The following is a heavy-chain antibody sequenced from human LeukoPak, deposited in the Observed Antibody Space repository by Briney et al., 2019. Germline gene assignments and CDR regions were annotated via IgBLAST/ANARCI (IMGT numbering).Heavy chain of an antibody. CDR1: GFTFSSYA. V-gene: IGHV3-23*01. Sequence: GGSLRLSCAASGFTFSSYAMSWVRQAPGKGLEWVSAISGSGGSTYYADSVKGRFTISRDNSKDTLFLQMNSLRAEDTAVCYCAREGPRGNSQFDYWGQGTLVTVSS. J-gene: IGHJ4*02. D-gene: IGHD2/OR15-2a*01. CDR3: AREGPRGNSQFDY. CDR2: ISGSGGST.